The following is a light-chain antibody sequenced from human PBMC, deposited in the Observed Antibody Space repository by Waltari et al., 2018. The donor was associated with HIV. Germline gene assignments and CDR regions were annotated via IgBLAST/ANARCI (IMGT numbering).Light chain of an antibody. V-gene: IGLV1-47*01. Sequence: QSVLTQPPSASGTPRQRVTISCSGSSSNIGSNFVYWYQQLPGTAPKLLIYGNNQRPSGVPDRFSGSKSGTSASLAISGLRSEDEAAYYCAAWDDSRVVFGGGTKLTVL. CDR1: SSNIGSNF. J-gene: IGLJ2*01. CDR3: AAWDDSRVV. CDR2: GNN.